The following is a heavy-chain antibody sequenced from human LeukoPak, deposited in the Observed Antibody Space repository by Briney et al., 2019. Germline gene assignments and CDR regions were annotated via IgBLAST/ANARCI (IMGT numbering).Heavy chain of an antibody. Sequence: GGSLRLSCAASGFTFSRYAMAWVRQAPGKGLVWVSRIKSDGSTNYTDSVKGRFTISRDNAKNTLSLQMNSLRPEDTGVYYCARAPSEIGGYYPEYFRHWGQGTLVTVSS. CDR1: GFTFSRYA. CDR3: ARAPSEIGGYYPEYFRH. V-gene: IGHV3-74*01. CDR2: IKSDGST. J-gene: IGHJ1*01. D-gene: IGHD3-22*01.